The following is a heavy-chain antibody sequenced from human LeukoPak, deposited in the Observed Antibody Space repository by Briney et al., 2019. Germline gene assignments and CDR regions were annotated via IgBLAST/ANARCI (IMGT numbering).Heavy chain of an antibody. Sequence: SETLSLTCTVSGGSISSYYWSWIRQPPGKGLEWIGYIYYSGSTNYNPSLKSRVTISVDTSKNQFSLKLSTVTAADTAVYYCARGIRHCSSTSCYRRFNWFDPWGQGTLVTVSS. D-gene: IGHD2-2*02. CDR2: IYYSGST. CDR1: GGSISSYY. CDR3: ARGIRHCSSTSCYRRFNWFDP. J-gene: IGHJ5*02. V-gene: IGHV4-59*01.